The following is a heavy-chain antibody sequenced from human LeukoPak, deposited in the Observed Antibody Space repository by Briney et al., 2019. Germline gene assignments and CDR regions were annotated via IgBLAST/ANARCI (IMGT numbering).Heavy chain of an antibody. D-gene: IGHD3-10*01. V-gene: IGHV3-9*01. CDR2: ISWNSGSI. J-gene: IGHJ3*02. CDR3: AKPGSGSYFPDAFDI. Sequence: GGSLRLSCAASGFTFDDYAMHWVRQAPGKGLEWVSGISWNSGSIDYADSVKGRFTISRDNAKNSLYPQMNSLRAEDTALYYCAKPGSGSYFPDAFDIWGQGTMVTVSS. CDR1: GFTFDDYA.